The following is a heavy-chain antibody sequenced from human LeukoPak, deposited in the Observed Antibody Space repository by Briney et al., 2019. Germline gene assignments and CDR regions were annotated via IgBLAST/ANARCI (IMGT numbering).Heavy chain of an antibody. V-gene: IGHV3-72*01. D-gene: IGHD6-13*01. Sequence: GGSLRLSCAASGFTFSDHYIDWVRQAPGKGLEWVGRTRNKANSYTTEYAASVKGRFTISRDDLKNSLHLQMNSLTTEDTAVYYCTTEGIPYWGQGTLVTVSS. CDR2: TRNKANSYTT. CDR3: TTEGIPY. J-gene: IGHJ4*02. CDR1: GFTFSDHY.